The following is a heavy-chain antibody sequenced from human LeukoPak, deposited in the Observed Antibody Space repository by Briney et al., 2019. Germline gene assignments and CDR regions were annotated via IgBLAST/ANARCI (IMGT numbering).Heavy chain of an antibody. J-gene: IGHJ5*02. D-gene: IGHD3-10*01. CDR2: IYSGGST. V-gene: IGHV3-53*01. CDR3: AKGNSAGSSKSWFDR. CDR1: RFSVRRSY. Sequence: GSPRLSSAASRFSVRRSYRSGVGGARGKGLKWVSVIYSGGSTYYADSVKGRFTISRDNSKNTVYLQMKSLSAEDTAVYYCAKGNSAGSSKSWFDRWGQGTLVTVSS.